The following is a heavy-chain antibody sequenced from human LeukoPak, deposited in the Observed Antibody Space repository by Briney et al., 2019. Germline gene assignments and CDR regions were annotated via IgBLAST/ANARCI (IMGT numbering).Heavy chain of an antibody. CDR3: AKDRWCSSTSCYHYGMDV. D-gene: IGHD2-2*01. Sequence: GGSLRLSCAASGFTFSSYGMHWVRQAPGKGLEWVAVISYDGSNKYYADSVKGRFTISRDNSKNTLYLQMNSLRVEDTAVYYCAKDRWCSSTSCYHYGMDVWGQGTTVTVSS. V-gene: IGHV3-30*18. J-gene: IGHJ6*02. CDR2: ISYDGSNK. CDR1: GFTFSSYG.